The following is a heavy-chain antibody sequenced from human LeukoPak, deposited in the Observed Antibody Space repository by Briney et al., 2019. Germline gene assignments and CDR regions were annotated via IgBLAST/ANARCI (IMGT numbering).Heavy chain of an antibody. Sequence: ASVKVSCNASCYTFNTYGITLVRQAPGQGLEWMGWISPNSGGTNYAQKFQGRVTMTRDTSISTAYMELSRLRSDDTAVYYCARDSRYDYWAYYYYMDVWGKGTTVTVSS. D-gene: IGHD1-1*01. V-gene: IGHV1-2*02. CDR2: ISPNSGGT. CDR1: CYTFNTYG. CDR3: ARDSRYDYWAYYYYMDV. J-gene: IGHJ6*03.